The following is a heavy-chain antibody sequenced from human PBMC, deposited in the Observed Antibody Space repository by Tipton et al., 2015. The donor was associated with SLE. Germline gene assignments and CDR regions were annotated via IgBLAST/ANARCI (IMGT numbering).Heavy chain of an antibody. CDR1: GGSISSHY. J-gene: IGHJ3*02. Sequence: TLSLTCTVSGGSISSHYWSWIRQPPGKGLEWIGEINHSGSTNYDPSLKSRVTISVDTSKNQFSLKLSSVTAADTAVYYCAREYSSSPPDAFDIWGQGTMVTVSS. D-gene: IGHD6-6*01. CDR3: AREYSSSPPDAFDI. V-gene: IGHV4-34*01. CDR2: INHSGST.